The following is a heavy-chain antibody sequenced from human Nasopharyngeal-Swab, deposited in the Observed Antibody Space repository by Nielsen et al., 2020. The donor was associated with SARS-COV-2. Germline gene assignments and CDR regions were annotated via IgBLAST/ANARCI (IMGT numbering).Heavy chain of an antibody. V-gene: IGHV3-30*18. CDR3: AKAETDTIPFDY. J-gene: IGHJ4*02. CDR2: ISYDGSNK. CDR1: GFTFSSYG. D-gene: IGHD2-2*02. Sequence: GESLKISCAASGFTFSSYGMHWVRQAPGKGLEWVAVISYDGSNKYYADSVKGRFTISRDNSKNTLHLQMNSLRAEDTAVYYCAKAETDTIPFDYWGQGTLVTVSS.